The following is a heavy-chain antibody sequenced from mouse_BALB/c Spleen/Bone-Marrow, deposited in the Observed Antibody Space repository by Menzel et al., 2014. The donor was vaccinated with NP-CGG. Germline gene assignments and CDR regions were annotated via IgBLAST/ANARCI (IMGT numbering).Heavy chain of an antibody. CDR1: GFSLTSYG. V-gene: IGHV2-9*02. D-gene: IGHD1-1*01. CDR2: IWAGGST. J-gene: IGHJ4*01. Sequence: VQLQQSGPGRVAPSQSLSITCTVSGFSLTSYGVHWVRQPPGKGLEWLGVIWAGGSTNYNSALMSRLSISKDNSKSQVFLKKNSLQTDDTAMYYCARDYYGSLYAMDYWGQGTSGTGSS. CDR3: ARDYYGSLYAMDY.